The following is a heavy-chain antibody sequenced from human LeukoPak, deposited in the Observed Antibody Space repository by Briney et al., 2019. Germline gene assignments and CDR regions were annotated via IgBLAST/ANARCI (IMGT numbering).Heavy chain of an antibody. V-gene: IGHV3-21*01. Sequence: GGSLRLSCAASGFTFSSYSMTWVRQAPGKGLEWVSSISSSSSCIYYADSVKGRFTISRDNAKNSLYLQMNSLSAEDTAVYYCARQYYDSSGYSIDYWGQGTLVTVSS. J-gene: IGHJ4*02. D-gene: IGHD3-22*01. CDR2: ISSSSSCI. CDR3: ARQYYDSSGYSIDY. CDR1: GFTFSSYS.